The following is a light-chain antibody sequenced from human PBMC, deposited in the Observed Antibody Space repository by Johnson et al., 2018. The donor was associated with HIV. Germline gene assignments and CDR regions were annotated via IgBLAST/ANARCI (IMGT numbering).Light chain of an antibody. V-gene: IGLV1-51*01. J-gene: IGLJ1*01. Sequence: QSVLTQPPSVSAAPGQKVTISCSGSSSNIGNNYVSWYQQLPGTAPKLLIYDNNKRPSGIPDRFSGSKSGTSATLGITGLQTGDEADYYCGTWDSSLSAPYGFVTGTKAPVL. CDR3: GTWDSSLSAPYG. CDR2: DNN. CDR1: SSNIGNNY.